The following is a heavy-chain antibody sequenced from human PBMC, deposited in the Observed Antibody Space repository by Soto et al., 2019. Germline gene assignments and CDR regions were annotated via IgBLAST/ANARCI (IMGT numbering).Heavy chain of an antibody. CDR1: GGSISSSSYY. D-gene: IGHD3-22*01. V-gene: IGHV4-39*01. CDR3: ASCPYYYDSSGYSGVFDY. CDR2: IYYSGST. J-gene: IGHJ4*02. Sequence: SETLSLTCTVSGGSISSSSYYWGWIRQPPGKGLEWIGSIYYSGSTYYNPSLKSRVTISVDTSKNQFSLNLSSVTAADTAVYYCASCPYYYDSSGYSGVFDYWGQGTLVTVSS.